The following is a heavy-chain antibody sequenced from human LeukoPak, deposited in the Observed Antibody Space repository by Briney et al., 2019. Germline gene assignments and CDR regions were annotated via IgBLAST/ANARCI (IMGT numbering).Heavy chain of an antibody. CDR2: ISTNGGST. V-gene: IGHV3-64D*06. Sequence: GGSLRLSCSASGFTFSTYAMHWVRQAPGKGLEYVSAISTNGGSTYYADSVRGRFTISRDNSKNTLYLQMSSLRPEDTAVYYCVKGMEDYDILTGVLDDWGQGTTVTVSS. D-gene: IGHD3-9*01. CDR3: VKGMEDYDILTGVLDD. CDR1: GFTFSTYA. J-gene: IGHJ6*02.